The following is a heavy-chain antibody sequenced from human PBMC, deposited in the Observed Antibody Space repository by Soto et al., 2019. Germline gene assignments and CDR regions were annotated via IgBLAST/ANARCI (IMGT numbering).Heavy chain of an antibody. CDR3: ARQAGYYYYYMDV. V-gene: IGHV3-48*04. CDR1: GFTFSSYS. D-gene: IGHD6-19*01. CDR2: ISSSSSTM. J-gene: IGHJ6*03. Sequence: GGSLRLSCAASGFTFSSYSMNWVRQAPGKGLEWVSYISSSSSTMYYADSVKGRLTISRDDAKNSLYLQMSSLRAEDTAVYYCARQAGYYYYYMDVWGKGTTVTVSS.